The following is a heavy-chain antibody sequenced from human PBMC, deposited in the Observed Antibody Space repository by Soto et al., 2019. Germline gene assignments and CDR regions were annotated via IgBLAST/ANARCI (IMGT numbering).Heavy chain of an antibody. CDR3: ALTLDFWSGYFYGMDV. CDR1: GYTFTSYG. J-gene: IGHJ6*02. D-gene: IGHD3-3*01. V-gene: IGHV1-18*01. Sequence: GASVKVSCKASGYTFTSYGISWVRQAPGQGLEWMGWISAYNGNTNYAQKLQGRVTMTTDTSTSTAYMELRSLRSDDTAVYYCALTLDFWSGYFYGMDVWGQGTTVTVSS. CDR2: ISAYNGNT.